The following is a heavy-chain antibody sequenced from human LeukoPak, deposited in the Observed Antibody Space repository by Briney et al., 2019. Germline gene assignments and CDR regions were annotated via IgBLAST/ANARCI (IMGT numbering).Heavy chain of an antibody. Sequence: GGSLRLSCAASGFTFDDYAMHWVRQAPGKGLEWVSGISWNSGSIGYADSVKGRFTISRDNAKNSLYLQMNSLRAEDTALYYCAKDTRTYGDYSTGGEDAFDIWGQGTMVTVSS. J-gene: IGHJ3*02. V-gene: IGHV3-9*01. CDR3: AKDTRTYGDYSTGGEDAFDI. D-gene: IGHD4-17*01. CDR2: ISWNSGSI. CDR1: GFTFDDYA.